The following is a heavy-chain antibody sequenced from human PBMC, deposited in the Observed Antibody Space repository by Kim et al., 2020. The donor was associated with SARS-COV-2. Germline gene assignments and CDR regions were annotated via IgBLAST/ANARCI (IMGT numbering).Heavy chain of an antibody. Sequence: SETLSLTCAVYGGSFSGYYWSWIRQPPGKGLEWIGEINHSGSTNYNPSLKSRVTISVDTSKNQFSLKLSSVTAADTAVYYCARGRSSSSWLSYYYYGMDVWGQGTTVTVSS. CDR3: ARGRSSSSWLSYYYYGMDV. CDR1: GGSFSGYY. J-gene: IGHJ6*02. CDR2: INHSGST. D-gene: IGHD6-13*01. V-gene: IGHV4-34*01.